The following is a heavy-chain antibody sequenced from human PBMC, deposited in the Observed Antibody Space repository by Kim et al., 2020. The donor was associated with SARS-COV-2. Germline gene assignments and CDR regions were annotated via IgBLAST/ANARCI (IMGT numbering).Heavy chain of an antibody. CDR2: IHVGNGDT. D-gene: IGHD3-22*01. CDR3: AREIRFDSGSYFFVY. V-gene: IGHV1-3*01. CDR1: GYSFTTYN. J-gene: IGHJ4*02. Sequence: ASVKVSCKASGYSFTTYNMHWVRQAPGQKLEWMGWIHVGNGDTRYSQRFQGRVTITRDTPATTVYMELSSLRSEDTAVYYCAREIRFDSGSYFFVYWGQGTLVTVSS.